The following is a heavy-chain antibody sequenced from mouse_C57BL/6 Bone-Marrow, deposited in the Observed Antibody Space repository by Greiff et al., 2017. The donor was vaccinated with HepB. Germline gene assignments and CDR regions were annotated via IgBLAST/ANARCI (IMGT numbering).Heavy chain of an antibody. CDR1: GYTFTDYN. CDR2: INPNNGGT. V-gene: IGHV1-18*01. J-gene: IGHJ3*01. Sequence: EVKLMESGPELVKPGASVKIPCKASGYTFTDYNMDWVKQSHGKSLEWIGDINPNNGGTIYNQKFKGKATLTVDKSSSTAYMELRSLTSEDTAVYYCARNHYGSSLWFAYWGQGTLVTVSA. CDR3: ARNHYGSSLWFAY. D-gene: IGHD1-1*01.